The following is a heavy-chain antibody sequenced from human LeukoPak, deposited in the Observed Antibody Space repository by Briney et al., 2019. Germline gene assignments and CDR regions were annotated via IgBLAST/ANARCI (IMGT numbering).Heavy chain of an antibody. D-gene: IGHD6-13*01. CDR2: VSFDGSNI. Sequence: PGGSLRLSCAASGFTFSDYVMHWVRQAPGKGLEWVAVVSFDGSNIYYADSVKGRFAISRDDSMDTLYLQMNSLRAEDTAVYYCAKDHGIAAAGALEDWGQGTLVTVSS. CDR3: AKDHGIAAAGALED. CDR1: GFTFSDYV. V-gene: IGHV3-30*09. J-gene: IGHJ4*02.